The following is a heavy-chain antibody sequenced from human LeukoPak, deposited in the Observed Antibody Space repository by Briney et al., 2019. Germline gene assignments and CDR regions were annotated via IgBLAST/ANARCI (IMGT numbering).Heavy chain of an antibody. CDR2: IYYSGST. CDR3: AKGVSGSYLLDC. V-gene: IGHV4-39*01. Sequence: SETLSLTCTVSGGSISNSNYYWGWIRQPPGKGLEWIGNIYYSGSTYYHPSLSSRVTISVGASRNQFSLKLGSVTAADTAVYYCAKGVSGSYLLDCWGQGTLVTVSS. CDR1: GGSISNSNYY. D-gene: IGHD1-26*01. J-gene: IGHJ4*02.